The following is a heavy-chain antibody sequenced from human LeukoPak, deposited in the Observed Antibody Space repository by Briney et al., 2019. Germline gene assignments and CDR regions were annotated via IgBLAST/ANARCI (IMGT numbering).Heavy chain of an antibody. CDR2: INPSGGST. D-gene: IGHD3-9*01. V-gene: IGHV1-46*01. Sequence: GASVKDSCKASGYTFTNYYMHWVRQPPGQGLEWMGIINPSGGSTSYAQKFQGRVTMNRDTSTSTVYMGLSSLRSEDTAVYYCARVLTYYDILTGYSTYYFDYWGQGTLVTVSS. J-gene: IGHJ4*02. CDR1: GYTFTNYY. CDR3: ARVLTYYDILTGYSTYYFDY.